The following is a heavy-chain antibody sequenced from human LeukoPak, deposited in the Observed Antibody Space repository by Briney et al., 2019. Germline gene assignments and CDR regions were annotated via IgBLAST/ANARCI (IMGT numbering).Heavy chain of an antibody. J-gene: IGHJ4*02. V-gene: IGHV1-69*05. CDR3: ARIYYDXSGYYQGYFDY. Sequence: ASVKVSCKASGGTFSSYAISWVRQAPGQGLEWMGRIIPIFGTANYAQKFQGRVTITTDESTSTAYMELSSQRSEDTAVYYCARIYYDXSGYYQGYFDYWGQGTLVTVSS. CDR1: GGTFSSYA. CDR2: IIPIFGTA. D-gene: IGHD3-22*01.